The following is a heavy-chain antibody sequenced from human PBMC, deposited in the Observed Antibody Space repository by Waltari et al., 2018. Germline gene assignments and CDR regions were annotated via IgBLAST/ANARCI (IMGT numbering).Heavy chain of an antibody. Sequence: QAQLVESGGGVVQPGTSLRLSCAASGFSFRSYAMHWVRQAPGKGLEWVAVIWHDTIITYYAYSVRGRFTISRDNARQTLYLQMNSLRGDDTASYFCARVTTPHYDSTGAQDALGVWGQGTRVTVS. D-gene: IGHD2-8*02. CDR2: IWHDTIIT. V-gene: IGHV3-33*01. CDR3: ARVTTPHYDSTGAQDALGV. J-gene: IGHJ3*01. CDR1: GFSFRSYA.